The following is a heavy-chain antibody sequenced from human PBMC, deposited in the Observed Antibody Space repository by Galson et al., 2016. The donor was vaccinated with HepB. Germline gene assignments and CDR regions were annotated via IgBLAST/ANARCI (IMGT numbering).Heavy chain of an antibody. D-gene: IGHD6-13*01. J-gene: IGHJ4*02. V-gene: IGHV4-34*01. CDR1: GGSLSAYF. CDR2: INHNGNT. CDR3: VNRGSSDSWRIDF. Sequence: SETLSLTCAVYGGSLSAYFWSWIRQSPGKGLEWIGAINHNGNTNYNPSLKSLVTISVGTSRNQFSLQLSSVTAADTAVYYCVNRGSSDSWRIDFWGQGTLVTVSS.